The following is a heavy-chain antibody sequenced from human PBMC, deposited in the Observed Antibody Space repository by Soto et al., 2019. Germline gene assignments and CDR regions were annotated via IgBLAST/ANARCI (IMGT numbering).Heavy chain of an antibody. CDR1: RFMFSSYW. V-gene: IGHV3-74*01. J-gene: IGHJ6*02. D-gene: IGHD2-15*01. CDR3: AKAILYYYYGMDV. Sequence: PGGSLRLSCAASRFMFSSYWMHWVRQAPGKGLVWVSRINSDGGTTTYADSVKGRFTISRDNSKNTLYLQMNSLRAEDTAVYYCAKAILYYYYGMDVWGQGTTVTVSS. CDR2: INSDGGTT.